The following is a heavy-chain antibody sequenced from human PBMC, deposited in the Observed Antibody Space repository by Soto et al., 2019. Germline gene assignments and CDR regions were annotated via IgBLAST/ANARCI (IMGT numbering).Heavy chain of an antibody. Sequence: QIQMVQSGGEVKKPGASVKVSCRASGYPFTSYGVSWVRQAPGQAPGWMGWISAQDNDISYGETFQGRLRLTTDTSTSTADMALRNLRSDDTAVYYCVRDYLHYDVLTGSFLDCFDPWGQGTLVIVSS. D-gene: IGHD3-9*01. CDR2: ISAQDNDI. CDR3: VRDYLHYDVLTGSFLDCFDP. J-gene: IGHJ5*02. V-gene: IGHV1-18*01. CDR1: GYPFTSYG.